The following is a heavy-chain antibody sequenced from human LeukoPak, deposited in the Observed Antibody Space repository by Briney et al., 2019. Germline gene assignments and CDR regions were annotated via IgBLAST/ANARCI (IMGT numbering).Heavy chain of an antibody. J-gene: IGHJ1*01. D-gene: IGHD6-13*01. CDR2: ISSSSSTI. CDR3: ARDREQQLVAEYFQH. V-gene: IGHV3-48*01. Sequence: GGSLRLSCAASGFTFSSYSMNWVRQAPGKGLEWVSYISSSSSTIYYADSVKGRFTISRDNAKNSLYLQMNSLRAEDTAVYYCARDREQQLVAEYFQHWGQGTLATVSS. CDR1: GFTFSSYS.